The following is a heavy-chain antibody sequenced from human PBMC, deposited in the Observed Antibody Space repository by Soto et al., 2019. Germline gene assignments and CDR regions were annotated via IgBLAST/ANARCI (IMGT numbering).Heavy chain of an antibody. V-gene: IGHV1-69*13. D-gene: IGHD6-6*01. J-gene: IGHJ6*02. CDR2: IIPIFGTA. Sequence: GASVKVSFPASGGTFSSYAISWVRQAPGQGLEWMGGIIPIFGTANYAQKFQGRVTITADESTSTAYMELSSLRSEDTAVYYCARDGIAARANYYYYGMDVWGQGTTVTVSS. CDR1: GGTFSSYA. CDR3: ARDGIAARANYYYYGMDV.